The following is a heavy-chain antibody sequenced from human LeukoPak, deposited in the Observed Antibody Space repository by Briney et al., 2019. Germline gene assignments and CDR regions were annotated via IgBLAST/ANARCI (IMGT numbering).Heavy chain of an antibody. CDR3: ATSRDSSGYFFVNYFDN. CDR1: GFSFSSYS. V-gene: IGHV3-48*01. D-gene: IGHD3-22*01. Sequence: PGGSLRLSCAASGFSFSSYSMSWVRQAPGKGLEWLSYIVGSSTIIYYADSVKGRFTISRDNAQNSLYLQMNSLRAEDTAIYYCATSRDSSGYFFVNYFDNWGQGTLVTVSP. J-gene: IGHJ4*02. CDR2: IVGSSTII.